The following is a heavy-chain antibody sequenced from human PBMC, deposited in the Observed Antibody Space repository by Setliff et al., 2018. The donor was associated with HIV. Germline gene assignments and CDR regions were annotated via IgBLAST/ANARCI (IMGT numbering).Heavy chain of an antibody. CDR1: GDSIFTSTYY. CDR3: ARVQVSGTYPIDY. Sequence: PSETLSLTCSVSGDSIFTSTYYWGWIRQPPGKRLEWIGSIYHSGSTYYNPSLKSRVTISVDTSKNQFSLKLSSVTAADTAVYYCARVQVSGTYPIDYWGQGTLVTVSS. D-gene: IGHD3-10*01. J-gene: IGHJ4*02. CDR2: IYHSGST. V-gene: IGHV4-39*07.